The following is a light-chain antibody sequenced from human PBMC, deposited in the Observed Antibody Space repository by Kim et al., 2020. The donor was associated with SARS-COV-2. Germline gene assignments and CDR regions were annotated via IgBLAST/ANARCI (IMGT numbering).Light chain of an antibody. CDR3: QVWDSSSDQYV. CDR1: NLGSKS. V-gene: IGLV3-21*04. J-gene: IGLJ1*01. Sequence: APGKTAGIPCGGNNLGSKSVHWYQQKPGQAPVLVIYYDSDRPSGIPERFSGSNSGNTATLTISRVEAGDEADYYCQVWDSSSDQYVFGTGTKVTVL. CDR2: YDS.